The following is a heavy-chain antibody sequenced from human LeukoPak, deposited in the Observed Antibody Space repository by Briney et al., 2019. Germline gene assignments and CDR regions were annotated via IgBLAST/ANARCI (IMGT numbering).Heavy chain of an antibody. CDR1: GFTFSSYE. D-gene: IGHD1-7*01. CDR3: ARGLNWNYGWFDP. Sequence: GGSLRLSCAASGFTFSSYEMNWVRQAPGKGLEWVSYISSSGSTIYYADSVKGRFTISRDNAKNSLYLQMNSLRAEDTAVYYCARGLNWNYGWFDPWGLGALVAVSS. J-gene: IGHJ5*02. CDR2: ISSSGSTI. V-gene: IGHV3-48*03.